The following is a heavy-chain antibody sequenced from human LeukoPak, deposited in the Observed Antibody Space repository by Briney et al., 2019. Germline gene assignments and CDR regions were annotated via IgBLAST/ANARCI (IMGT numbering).Heavy chain of an antibody. V-gene: IGHV3-23*01. J-gene: IGHJ4*02. D-gene: IGHD2-2*01. CDR3: ARDYCSSTSCLFDY. CDR1: GFTFSSYA. CDR2: ISGSDGST. Sequence: GGSLRLSCAASGFTFSSYAMSWVRQAPGKGLEWVSAISGSDGSTYYADSVKGRFTISRDNSKNTLYLQMNSLRAEDTAVYYCARDYCSSTSCLFDYWGQGTLVTVSS.